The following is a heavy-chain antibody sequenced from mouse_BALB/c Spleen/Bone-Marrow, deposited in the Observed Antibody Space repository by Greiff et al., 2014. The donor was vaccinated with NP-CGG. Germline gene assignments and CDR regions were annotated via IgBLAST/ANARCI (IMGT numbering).Heavy chain of an antibody. D-gene: IGHD2-4*01. CDR1: GYAFTNYS. Sequence: QVQLQQPGAELVRPGTSVKVSCKGSGYAFTNYSIEWVKQRPGQGLEWIGVINSGSGGTKYNEKFKGKATLTADKSSSTAYMQLSSLTSDDSAVYFCARAITDAMDYWGQGTSVTVSS. CDR2: INSGSGGT. CDR3: ARAITDAMDY. V-gene: IGHV1-54*01. J-gene: IGHJ4*01.